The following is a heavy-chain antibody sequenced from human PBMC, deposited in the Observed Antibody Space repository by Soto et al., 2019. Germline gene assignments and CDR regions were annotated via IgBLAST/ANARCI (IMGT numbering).Heavy chain of an antibody. J-gene: IGHJ5*02. CDR1: GGSISSGGYS. V-gene: IGHV4-30-2*01. CDR2: TYPIGST. CDR3: ARVPGP. Sequence: QLQLQESGSGLVKPSQTLSLTCAVSGGSISSGGYSWSWIRQPPGKGLEWIGYTYPIGSTHYNPSLRSGVTTLVARPKTRFSLKLTSVTAADTAVFYCARVPGPWGQGTMVSVSS. D-gene: IGHD7-27*01.